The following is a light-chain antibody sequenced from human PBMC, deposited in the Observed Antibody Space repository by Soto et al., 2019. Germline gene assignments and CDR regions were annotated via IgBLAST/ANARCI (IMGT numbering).Light chain of an antibody. CDR2: GAS. V-gene: IGKV3-15*01. CDR3: QQYNNWPPLT. Sequence: IVMTPSPATLSVSPCERATLSCSASQSVSSNLAWYQQKPGQAPRLLIYGASTRATGIPARFSGSGSGTEFTLTISSLQSEDFAVYYCQQYNNWPPLTFGGGTKVDTK. J-gene: IGKJ4*01. CDR1: QSVSSN.